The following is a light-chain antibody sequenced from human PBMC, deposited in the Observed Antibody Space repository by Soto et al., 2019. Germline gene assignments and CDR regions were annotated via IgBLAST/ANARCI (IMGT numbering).Light chain of an antibody. CDR3: QQFGSLIT. V-gene: IGKV3D-20*01. J-gene: IGKJ4*01. Sequence: DIVLTQSPATLSLSPGERATLSCGASQSITNNYLAWYQQKPGLAPRLLIYDTSKRATGIPDRFSSSGSGTDFTLTISRLEPEDFAAYYCQQFGSLITFGGGTKVEIK. CDR1: QSITNNY. CDR2: DTS.